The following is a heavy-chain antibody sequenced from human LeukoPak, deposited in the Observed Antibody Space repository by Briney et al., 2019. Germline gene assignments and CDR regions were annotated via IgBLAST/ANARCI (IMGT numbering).Heavy chain of an antibody. V-gene: IGHV1-69*05. CDR1: GGTFSSYA. D-gene: IGHD1-26*01. J-gene: IGHJ4*02. CDR2: IIPIFGTA. CDR3: ARVEEIGGATTPY. Sequence: SVKVSCKASGGTFSSYAISWVRQAPGQGLEWMGRIIPIFGTANYAQKFQGRVTITTDESTNTAYMELSSPRSEDTAVYYCARVEEIGGATTPYWGQGTLVTVSS.